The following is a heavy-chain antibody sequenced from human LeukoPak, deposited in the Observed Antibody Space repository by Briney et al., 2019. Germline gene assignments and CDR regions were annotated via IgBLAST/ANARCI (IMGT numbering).Heavy chain of an antibody. D-gene: IGHD5-18*01. J-gene: IGHJ4*02. CDR1: GFTVSSNY. CDR2: MYSGGST. V-gene: IGHV3-66*01. CDR3: ASTAVGDYFDY. Sequence: GGSLRLSCAASGFTVSSNYMSWVRQAPGKGLEWVSVMYSGGSTYYADSVKGRFTISRDNSKNTLYLQMNSLRAEDTAVYYCASTAVGDYFDYWGQGTLVTVSS.